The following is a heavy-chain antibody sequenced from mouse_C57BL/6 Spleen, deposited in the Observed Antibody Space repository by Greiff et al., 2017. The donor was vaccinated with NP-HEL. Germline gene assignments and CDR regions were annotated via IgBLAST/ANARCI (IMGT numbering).Heavy chain of an antibody. CDR2: IWTGGGT. D-gene: IGHD3-2*02. CDR3: ARNGDSSGHFFDY. J-gene: IGHJ2*01. V-gene: IGHV2-9-1*01. Sequence: VQRVESGPGLVAPSQSLSITCTVSGFSLTSYAISWVRQPPGKGLEWLGVIWTGGGTNYNSALKSRLSISKDNSKSQVFLKMNSLQTDDTSRYYCARNGDSSGHFFDYWGQGTTLTVSS. CDR1: GFSLTSYA.